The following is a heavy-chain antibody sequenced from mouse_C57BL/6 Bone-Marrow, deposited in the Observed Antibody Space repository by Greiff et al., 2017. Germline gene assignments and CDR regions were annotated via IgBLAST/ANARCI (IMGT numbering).Heavy chain of an antibody. CDR2: IHPNSGST. D-gene: IGHD2-10*01. CDR3: ARTYYGNYVYAMDY. CDR1: GYTFTSYW. V-gene: IGHV1-64*01. Sequence: VQLQQPGAELVKPGASVKLSCKASGYTFTSYWMHWVKQRPGQGLEWIGMIHPNSGSTNYNEKFKSKATLTVDKSSSTAYMQLSILTSEDSAVYYCARTYYGNYVYAMDYWGQGTSVTVSS. J-gene: IGHJ4*01.